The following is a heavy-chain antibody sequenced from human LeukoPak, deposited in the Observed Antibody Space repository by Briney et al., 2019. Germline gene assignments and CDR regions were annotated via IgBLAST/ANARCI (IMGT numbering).Heavy chain of an antibody. V-gene: IGHV4-61*02. D-gene: IGHD5-12*01. CDR2: IYTSGIT. J-gene: IGHJ4*02. Sequence: PSQTLSLTCTVSGGSITSGSYYWSWIRQPAGKGLEWIERIYTSGITNYNPSLKSRVTISINTSKNQFSLKLSSVTAADTAVYYCARRNGQDIVATFRRRYYFDYWGQGTLVTVSS. CDR1: GGSITSGSYY. CDR3: ARRNGQDIVATFRRRYYFDY.